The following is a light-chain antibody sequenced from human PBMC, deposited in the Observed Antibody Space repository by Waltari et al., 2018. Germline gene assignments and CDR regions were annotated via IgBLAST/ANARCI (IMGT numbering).Light chain of an antibody. CDR1: SSDIGTYNY. Sequence: QSALTQPASVSGSPGQSITISSTGTSSDIGTYNYASWYQQHPGRAPKLIIYDVRKRPSGVSIRFSGSKSDNTASLTISGLQAEDEADYYCSSYTRVSASVVFGGGTKLTVL. CDR2: DVR. CDR3: SSYTRVSASVV. J-gene: IGLJ3*02. V-gene: IGLV2-14*03.